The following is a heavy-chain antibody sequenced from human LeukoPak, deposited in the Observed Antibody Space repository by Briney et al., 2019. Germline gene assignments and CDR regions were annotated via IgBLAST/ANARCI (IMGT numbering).Heavy chain of an antibody. CDR2: ISSISNHI. CDR3: ARVPDGWWLLDY. D-gene: IGHD2-15*01. CDR1: GFTFSSYS. V-gene: IGHV3-21*01. Sequence: PGGSLRLSCAASGFTFSSYSMNWVRQAPGKGLEWVSSISSISNHIYYAESVKGRFTISRDNAKNSLYLQMNSLRAEDTAVYYCARVPDGWWLLDYWGQGTRVIVSP. J-gene: IGHJ4*02.